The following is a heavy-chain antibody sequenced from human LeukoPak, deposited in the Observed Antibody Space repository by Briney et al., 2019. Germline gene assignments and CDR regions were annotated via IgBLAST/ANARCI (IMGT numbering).Heavy chain of an antibody. D-gene: IGHD2-2*02. Sequence: GASVTVSCKASGGTFSSYAISWVRQAPGQGLEWMGGIIPIFGTANYAQKFQGRVTITADESTSTAYMELSSLRSEDTAVYYCARDQRVPAAITGDWYFDLWGRGTLVTVSS. J-gene: IGHJ2*01. CDR3: ARDQRVPAAITGDWYFDL. CDR2: IIPIFGTA. V-gene: IGHV1-69*13. CDR1: GGTFSSYA.